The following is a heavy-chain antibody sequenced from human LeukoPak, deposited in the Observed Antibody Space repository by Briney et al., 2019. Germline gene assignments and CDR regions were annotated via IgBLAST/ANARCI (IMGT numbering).Heavy chain of an antibody. J-gene: IGHJ4*02. CDR1: GHTLSELP. D-gene: IGHD2-21*02. Sequence: ASVKVSCKVSGHTLSELPMYWVRQAPGEGLEWMGGFDPENDERIYAQKFRGRVTMTEDTPTNTAYMELSSLRSDDTAVYYCATEVTSIVPDYWGQGTLGTVSS. V-gene: IGHV1-24*01. CDR2: FDPENDER. CDR3: ATEVTSIVPDY.